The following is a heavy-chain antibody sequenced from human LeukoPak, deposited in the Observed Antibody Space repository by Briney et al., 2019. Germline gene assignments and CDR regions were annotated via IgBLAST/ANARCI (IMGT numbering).Heavy chain of an antibody. J-gene: IGHJ3*02. CDR1: GFTFSSYA. CDR2: ISYDGSNK. Sequence: GRSLRLSCAASGFTFSSYAMHWVRQASGKGLEWVAVISYDGSNKYYADSVKGRFTISRDNSKNTLYLQMNSLRAEDTAVYYCARESAFDIWGQGTMVTVSS. V-gene: IGHV3-30*04. CDR3: ARESAFDI.